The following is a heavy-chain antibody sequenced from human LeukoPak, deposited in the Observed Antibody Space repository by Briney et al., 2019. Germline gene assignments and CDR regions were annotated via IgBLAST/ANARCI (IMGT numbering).Heavy chain of an antibody. CDR2: IIPILGIA. CDR3: ARDRGGNGRDY. Sequence: ASVKVSCKASGGTFSSYAISWVRQAPGQGLEWMGRIIPILGIANYAQKFQGRVTITADKSTSTAYMELSSLRSEDTAVYYRARDRGGNGRDYWGQGTLVTVSS. V-gene: IGHV1-69*04. D-gene: IGHD4-23*01. CDR1: GGTFSSYA. J-gene: IGHJ4*02.